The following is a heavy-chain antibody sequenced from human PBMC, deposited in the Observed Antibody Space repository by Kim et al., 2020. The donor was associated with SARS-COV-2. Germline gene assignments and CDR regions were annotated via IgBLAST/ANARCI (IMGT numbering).Heavy chain of an antibody. V-gene: IGHV4-30-4*01. D-gene: IGHD3-3*01. J-gene: IGHJ6*01. CDR1: GGSISSGDYY. CDR3: ARGYLFGVVIKYYYDM. CDR2: IYYTGST. Sequence: SETLSLTCTVSGGSISSGDYYWSWIRQPPGKGLEWIGHIYYTGSTYYNPSPKSRVTISIDTSKNQFSLKLSTVTAADTAAYYCARGYLFGVVIKYYYDM.